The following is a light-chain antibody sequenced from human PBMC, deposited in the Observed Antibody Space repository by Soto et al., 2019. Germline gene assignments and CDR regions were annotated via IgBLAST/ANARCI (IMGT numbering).Light chain of an antibody. CDR3: QQHKDWPLT. V-gene: IGKV3-15*01. Sequence: EIVMTQSPATLSVSPGERATISCRASQSVSSYLVWYQQEPGQAPRLLIYCASTRAAGIPVRFSGSGSGTDFTLTISCLQSEDSAVYYCQQHKDWPLTFGQGTKVDIK. CDR1: QSVSSY. CDR2: CAS. J-gene: IGKJ1*01.